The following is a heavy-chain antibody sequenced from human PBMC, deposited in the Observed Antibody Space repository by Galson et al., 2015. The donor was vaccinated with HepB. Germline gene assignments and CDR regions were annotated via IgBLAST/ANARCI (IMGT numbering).Heavy chain of an antibody. J-gene: IGHJ3*02. CDR2: IIPIFGTA. CDR3: ARDYVTVVGPPYAFDI. V-gene: IGHV1-69*13. D-gene: IGHD4-23*01. CDR1: GGTFSSYA. Sequence: SVKVSCKASGGTFSSYAISWVRQAPGQGLEWMGGIIPIFGTANYAQKFQGRVTITADESTSTAYMELSSLRSEDTAVYYCARDYVTVVGPPYAFDIWGQGTMVTVSS.